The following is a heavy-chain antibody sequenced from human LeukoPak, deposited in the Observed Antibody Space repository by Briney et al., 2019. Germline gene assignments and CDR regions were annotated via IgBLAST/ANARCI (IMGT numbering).Heavy chain of an antibody. D-gene: IGHD3/OR15-3a*01. J-gene: IGHJ4*02. CDR3: AKGQVWTGKDIDY. V-gene: IGHV3-23*01. CDR1: GFTFSSYA. CDR2: IYCSGGRT. Sequence: PGGSLRLFCAASGFTFSSYAMSCVRQSTGKGVEWVSPIYCSGGRTYYAGSVKGRFTISRDNSQNTLYLQMNSLRAEDTAVYYCAKGQVWTGKDIDYWGQGTLLTVSS.